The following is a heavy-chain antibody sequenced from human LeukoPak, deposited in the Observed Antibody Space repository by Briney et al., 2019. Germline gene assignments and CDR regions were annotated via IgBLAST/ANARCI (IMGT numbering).Heavy chain of an antibody. Sequence: GGSLRLSCAASGFTFSSYGMLWVRQAPGKGLEWVAFIRYDGSNKYYADSVKGRFTISRDNAKNSLYLQMNSLRAEDTAVYYCARVGGQQLVLSSYYFDYWGRGTLVTVSS. D-gene: IGHD6-13*01. V-gene: IGHV3-30*02. J-gene: IGHJ4*02. CDR3: ARVGGQQLVLSSYYFDY. CDR2: IRYDGSNK. CDR1: GFTFSSYG.